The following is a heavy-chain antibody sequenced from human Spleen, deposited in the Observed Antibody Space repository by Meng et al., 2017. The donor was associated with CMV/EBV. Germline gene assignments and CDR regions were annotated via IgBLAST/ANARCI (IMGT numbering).Heavy chain of an antibody. D-gene: IGHD2-21*01. CDR2: INGDGSNT. CDR1: GFSFSSYW. CDR3: ARDQGYCGGDCYWGVDY. V-gene: IGHV3-74*01. J-gene: IGHJ4*02. Sequence: GGSLRLSCAASGFSFSSYWMHWVRQAPGKGLVWVSRINGDGSNTNYADSVKGRFTISRDNAKNTLYLQMNSLRAEDTAVYYCARDQGYCGGDCYWGVDYWGQGTLVTVSS.